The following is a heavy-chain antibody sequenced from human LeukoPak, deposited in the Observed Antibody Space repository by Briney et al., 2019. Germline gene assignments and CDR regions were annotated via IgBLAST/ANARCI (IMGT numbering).Heavy chain of an antibody. Sequence: SETLSLTCTVSGGSISSGDYYWSWIRQPPGKGLEWIGYIYYSGSTYYNPSLKSRVTISVDTSKNQFSLKLSSVTAADTAVYYCARLEPDEGWFDPWGQGTLVTVSS. CDR1: GGSISSGDYY. CDR3: ARLEPDEGWFDP. CDR2: IYYSGST. V-gene: IGHV4-30-4*01. J-gene: IGHJ5*02.